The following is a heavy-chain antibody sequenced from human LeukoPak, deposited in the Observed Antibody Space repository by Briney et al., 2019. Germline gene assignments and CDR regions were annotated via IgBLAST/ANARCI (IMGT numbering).Heavy chain of an antibody. CDR2: IYGVDGT. J-gene: IGHJ4*02. CDR1: GVTVSSQY. V-gene: IGHV3-53*01. CDR3: ASDLIY. Sequence: GGSLRLSCAASGVTVSSQYMNWVRRAPGKGLEWVSVIYGVDGTSSADSVKGLFTISRYNSKNTVYLQMNSLRAEDTAVYYCASDLIYWGQGTLVTVSS.